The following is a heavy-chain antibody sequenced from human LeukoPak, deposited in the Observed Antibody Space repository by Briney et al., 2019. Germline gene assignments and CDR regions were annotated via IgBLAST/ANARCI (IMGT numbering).Heavy chain of an antibody. CDR3: AKDLEGYCSSTSCSDY. CDR1: GFTFSSYA. CDR2: ISGSGGST. Sequence: GGSLRLSCAASGFTFSSYAMSWVRQAPGKGLEWVSAISGSGGSTYYADSVKGRFTISRDNSKNTLYPQMNSLRAEDTAVYYCAKDLEGYCSSTSCSDYWGQGTLVTVSS. D-gene: IGHD2-2*01. V-gene: IGHV3-23*01. J-gene: IGHJ4*02.